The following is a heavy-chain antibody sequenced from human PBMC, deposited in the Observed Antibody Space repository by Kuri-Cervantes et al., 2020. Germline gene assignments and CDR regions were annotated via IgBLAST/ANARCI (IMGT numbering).Heavy chain of an antibody. CDR3: ARDVADRSWYLGYYYYGMDV. V-gene: IGHV3-30*12. CDR1: GFTFSSYG. Sequence: LSLTCAASGFTFSSYGMHWVRQAPGKGLEWVAVISYDGSNKYYADSVKGRFTISRDNAKNTLYLQMNSLRAEDTAVYYCARDVADRSWYLGYYYYGMDVWGQGTTVTVSS. CDR2: ISYDGSNK. D-gene: IGHD6-13*01. J-gene: IGHJ6*02.